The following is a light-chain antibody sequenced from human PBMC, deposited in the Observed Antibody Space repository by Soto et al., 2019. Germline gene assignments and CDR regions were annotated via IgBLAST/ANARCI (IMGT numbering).Light chain of an antibody. CDR2: RTN. J-gene: IGLJ2*01. CDR3: GLYMSSGFPA. CDR1: SGSVSTNYY. Sequence: QTVVTQEPSFSVSPGGTVTLTCGLSSGSVSTNYYPSWYQQTPGQAPRTLIYRTNTRSSGVPDRFSGSLLGNKAALTITGAQADDEADYYCGLYMSSGFPAFGGGTKLTVL. V-gene: IGLV8-61*01.